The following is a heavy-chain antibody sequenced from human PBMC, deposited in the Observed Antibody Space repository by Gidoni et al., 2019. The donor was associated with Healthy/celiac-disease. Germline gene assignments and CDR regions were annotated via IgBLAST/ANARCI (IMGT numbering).Heavy chain of an antibody. CDR3: ARSYGDYVNWVDY. Sequence: EVQLVESGGGLVKPGWSLRLSCAASGFTFSRYSMNWVRQAPGKWLEWVSSISSSSSYIYYADSVKGRFTISRDNAKNSLYLQMNSLRAEDTAVYYCARSYGDYVNWVDYWGQGTLVTVSS. J-gene: IGHJ4*02. CDR1: GFTFSRYS. CDR2: ISSSSSYI. D-gene: IGHD4-17*01. V-gene: IGHV3-21*01.